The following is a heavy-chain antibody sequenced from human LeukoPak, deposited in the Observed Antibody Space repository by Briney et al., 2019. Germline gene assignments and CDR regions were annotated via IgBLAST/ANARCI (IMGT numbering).Heavy chain of an antibody. CDR3: ALMVQGVVRY. V-gene: IGHV6-1*01. Sequence: SQTRSLSLAISADSVSSNSAAWNWIRQSPARGLEWLGGTYYRSKWYNDYAVSVKSRITINPDTSKNQFSLQLNSVTPEDTAVYYCALMVQGVVRYWGQGTLVSVSS. J-gene: IGHJ4*02. D-gene: IGHD3-10*01. CDR1: ADSVSSNSAA. CDR2: TYYRSKWYN.